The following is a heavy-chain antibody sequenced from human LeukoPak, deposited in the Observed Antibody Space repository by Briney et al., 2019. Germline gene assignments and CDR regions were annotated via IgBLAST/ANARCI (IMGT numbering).Heavy chain of an antibody. CDR3: ARHSQATFDI. CDR1: GFTLNSFW. CDR2: IKQDASEK. D-gene: IGHD1-26*01. V-gene: IGHV3-7*04. J-gene: IGHJ3*02. Sequence: PGGSLRLSCAASGFTLNSFWMTWVRQAPGKGLDWVANIKQDASEKYYVDSVKGRFTISRDNAENSLYLQMNSLRAEDTAVYYCARHSQATFDIWGQGTMVTVSS.